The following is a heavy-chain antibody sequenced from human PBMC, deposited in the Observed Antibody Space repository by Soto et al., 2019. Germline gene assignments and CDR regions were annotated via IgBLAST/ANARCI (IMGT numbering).Heavy chain of an antibody. CDR2: INAGHGTT. V-gene: IGHV1-3*01. CDR3: PIPPLSGTNHGPYDY. D-gene: IGHD1-26*01. CDR1: GYTFTHYA. J-gene: IGHJ4*02. Sequence: ASVKVSCKTSGYTFTHYAIHWVRQAPGQSLEWMGWINAGHGTTQYSPKFQGRSSITRDQSANTASMEQTNMKSEDPAGYFLPIPPLSGTNHGPYDYWGQGTLVTVSS.